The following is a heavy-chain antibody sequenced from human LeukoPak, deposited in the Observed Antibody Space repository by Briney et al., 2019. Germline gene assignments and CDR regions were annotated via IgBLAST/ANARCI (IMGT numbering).Heavy chain of an antibody. CDR2: INHSGST. J-gene: IGHJ3*02. Sequence: PSETLSLTCAVYGGSFGSYYWSWIRQPPGKGLEWIGEINHSGSTNYNPSLKSRVTISVDTSKNQFSLKLSSVTAADTAVYYCAVRFRLPGDIWGQGTMVTVSS. D-gene: IGHD3-10*01. V-gene: IGHV4-34*01. CDR1: GGSFGSYY. CDR3: AVRFRLPGDI.